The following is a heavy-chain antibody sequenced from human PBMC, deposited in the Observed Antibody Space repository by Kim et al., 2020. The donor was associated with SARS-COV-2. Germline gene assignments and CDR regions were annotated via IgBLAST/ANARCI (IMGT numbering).Heavy chain of an antibody. J-gene: IGHJ4*02. CDR3: AKSEYSSGWTPWDY. CDR1: GFTFSSYA. D-gene: IGHD6-19*01. V-gene: IGHV3-23*01. Sequence: GGSLRLSCAASGFTFSSYAMSWVRQAPGKGLEWVSAISGSGGSTYYADSVKGRFTISRDNSKNTLYLQMNSLRAEDTAVYYCAKSEYSSGWTPWDYWGQGTLVTVSS. CDR2: ISGSGGST.